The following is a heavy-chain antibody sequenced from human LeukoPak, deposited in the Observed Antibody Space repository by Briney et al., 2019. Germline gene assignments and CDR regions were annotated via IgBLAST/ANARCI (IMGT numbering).Heavy chain of an antibody. CDR2: IQPDGSEG. Sequence: HSGGSLRLSCAASGFTFSSTWMSWVRQAPGKGLEWVGNIQPDGSEGYPVDSVKGRFTISRDNARNPLFLQMNSLRVEDTAVYYCASQSYARFDPWGQGTLVTVSS. V-gene: IGHV3-7*01. J-gene: IGHJ5*02. CDR3: ASQSYARFDP. D-gene: IGHD3-16*01. CDR1: GFTFSSTW.